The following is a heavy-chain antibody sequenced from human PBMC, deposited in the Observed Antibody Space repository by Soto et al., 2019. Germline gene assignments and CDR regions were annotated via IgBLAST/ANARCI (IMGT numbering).Heavy chain of an antibody. CDR3: ARDKRYLEWLATYYFDY. CDR1: GYTFTSYG. V-gene: IGHV1-18*01. J-gene: IGHJ4*02. D-gene: IGHD3-3*01. CDR2: ISAYNGNT. Sequence: GASVKVSCKASGYTFTSYGISWVRQAPGQGLEWMGWISAYNGNTNYAQKLQGRVTMTTDTSTSTAYMELRSLRSDDTAVYYCARDKRYLEWLATYYFDYWGQGTLVTV.